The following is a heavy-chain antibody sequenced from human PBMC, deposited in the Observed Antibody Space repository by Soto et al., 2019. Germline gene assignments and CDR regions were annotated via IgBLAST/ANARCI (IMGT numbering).Heavy chain of an antibody. CDR3: ARDSVPIANYYYGMDV. CDR1: GFTFSSYE. CDR2: ISSSGSTI. V-gene: IGHV3-48*03. D-gene: IGHD1-26*01. Sequence: GGSLRLSCAASGFTFSSYEMNWVRQAPGKGLEWVSYISSSGSTIYYADSVKGRFTISRDNAKNSLYLQMNSLRAEDAAVYYCARDSVPIANYYYGMDVWGQGTTVTVSS. J-gene: IGHJ6*02.